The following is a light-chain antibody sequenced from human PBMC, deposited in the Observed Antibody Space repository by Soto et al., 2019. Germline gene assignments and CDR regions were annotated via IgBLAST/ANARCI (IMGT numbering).Light chain of an antibody. CDR1: QSVSSSY. V-gene: IGKV3-20*01. CDR2: GAS. CDR3: QQYDSSPKT. Sequence: EIVLTQSPGTLSLSPVERATLSCMASQSVSSSYLAWYQQKPGQAPRLLIYGASSRATGIPDRFSGSGSGTDFTLTISRLKPEDFAVYYCQQYDSSPKTFGQGTKVDI. J-gene: IGKJ1*01.